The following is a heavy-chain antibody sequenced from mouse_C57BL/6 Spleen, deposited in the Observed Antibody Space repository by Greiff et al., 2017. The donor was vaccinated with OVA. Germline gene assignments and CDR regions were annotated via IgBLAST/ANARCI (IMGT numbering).Heavy chain of an antibody. CDR3: TRVYDYDTPWFAY. CDR2: ISSGGDYI. J-gene: IGHJ3*01. CDR1: GFTFSSYA. V-gene: IGHV5-9-1*02. Sequence: DVKLVESGAGLVKPGGSLKLSCAASGFTFSSYAMSWVRQTPEKRLEWVAYISSGGDYIYYADTVKGRFTISRDNARNTLYLQMSSLKSEDTAMYYCTRVYDYDTPWFAYWGQGTLVTVSA. D-gene: IGHD2-4*01.